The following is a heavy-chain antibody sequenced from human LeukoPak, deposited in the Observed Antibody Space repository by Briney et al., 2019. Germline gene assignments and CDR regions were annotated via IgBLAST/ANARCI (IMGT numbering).Heavy chain of an antibody. Sequence: GGSVRLSCAASGFTFSSYSMNWVRQAPGKGLEWVSSISSSSSYIYYADSVKGRFTISRDNAKNSLYLQMNSLRAEDTAVYYCARGSSDYDILTGLNNWFDPWGQGTLVTVSS. CDR2: ISSSSSYI. CDR1: GFTFSSYS. V-gene: IGHV3-21*01. D-gene: IGHD3-9*01. J-gene: IGHJ5*02. CDR3: ARGSSDYDILTGLNNWFDP.